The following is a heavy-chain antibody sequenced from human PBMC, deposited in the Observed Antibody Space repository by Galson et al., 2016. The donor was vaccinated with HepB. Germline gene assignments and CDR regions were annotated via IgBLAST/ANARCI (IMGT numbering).Heavy chain of an antibody. D-gene: IGHD3-3*01. CDR1: GFTVSSNY. CDR2: IYSSGYT. V-gene: IGHV3-53*01. CDR3: ARWSDSHGFDP. Sequence: SLRLSCAASGFTVSSNYMIWVRQAPGKGLEWFSVIYSSGYTYYADSVKGRFTISRDNSKNTLYLQMNSLRAEDTAVFYCARWSDSHGFDPWGQGTLVTVSS. J-gene: IGHJ5*02.